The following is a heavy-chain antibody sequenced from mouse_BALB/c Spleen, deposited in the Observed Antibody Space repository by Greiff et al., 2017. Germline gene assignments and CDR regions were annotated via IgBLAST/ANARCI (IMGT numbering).Heavy chain of an antibody. CDR2: INPSNGRT. J-gene: IGHJ2*01. CDR3: AAYYGNFDY. Sequence: VQLQQPGAELVKPGASVKLSCKASGYTFTSYWMHWVKQRPGQGLEWIGEINPSNGRTNYNEKFKSKATLTVDKSSSTAYMQLSSLTSEDSAVYYCAAYYGNFDYWGQGTTLTVSS. D-gene: IGHD2-10*01. CDR1: GYTFTSYW. V-gene: IGHV1S81*02.